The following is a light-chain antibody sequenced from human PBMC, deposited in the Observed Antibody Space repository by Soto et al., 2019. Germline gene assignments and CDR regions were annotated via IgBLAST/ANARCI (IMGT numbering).Light chain of an antibody. J-gene: IGKJ5*01. CDR3: QHYGDSPPNT. CDR2: AAS. V-gene: IGKV3-20*01. CDR1: QSVNSRY. Sequence: VLTQSPGTLSLSPWEGATLSCRASQSVNSRYLAWYQQKPGQAPRLLIYAASTRAAGIPDRFSGSASGTDFTLSISRLEPEDFAIYYCQHYGDSPPNTFGQGTRLEIK.